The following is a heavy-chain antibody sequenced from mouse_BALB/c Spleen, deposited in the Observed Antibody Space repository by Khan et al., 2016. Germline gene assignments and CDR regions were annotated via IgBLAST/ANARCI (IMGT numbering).Heavy chain of an antibody. CDR1: GYSITSDYA. J-gene: IGHJ4*01. Sequence: EVQLQESGPGLVKPSQSLSLTCTVTGYSITSDYAWNWIRQFPGNRLEWMGYISYSGSTSYNPSLKSRIYITRDTSKNQFFLQLNSVTSEDTATDYCAISDYSDKDAMDYWGQGTSVTVSS. CDR2: ISYSGST. D-gene: IGHD2-13*01. CDR3: AISDYSDKDAMDY. V-gene: IGHV3-2*02.